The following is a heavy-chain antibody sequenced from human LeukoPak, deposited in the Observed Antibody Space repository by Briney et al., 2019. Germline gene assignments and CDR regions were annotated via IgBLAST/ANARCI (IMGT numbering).Heavy chain of an antibody. D-gene: IGHD6-6*01. V-gene: IGHV3-53*01. CDR2: IYSGGST. J-gene: IGHJ4*02. Sequence: PGGSLRLSCAASGFTYSNYWMSWVRQAPGKGLEWVSVIYSGGSTYYADSVKGRFTISRDNSKNTLYLQMNSLRAEDTAVYYCAREIAARPKWGQGTLVTVSS. CDR3: AREIAARPK. CDR1: GFTYSNYW.